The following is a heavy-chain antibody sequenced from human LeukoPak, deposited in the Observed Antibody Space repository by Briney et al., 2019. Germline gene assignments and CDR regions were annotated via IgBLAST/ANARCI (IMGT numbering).Heavy chain of an antibody. Sequence: GGSLRLSCATSGFILSDHYIDWFRQAPGEGLEWVGHSRNKANSYTTEYAASVKGRFTISRDDSQKSVYLQMNSLKTEDTAVYYCARVGPPGSHTFDIWGQGTMVTVSS. CDR3: ARVGPPGSHTFDI. CDR1: GFILSDHY. J-gene: IGHJ3*02. V-gene: IGHV3-72*01. CDR2: SRNKANSYTT.